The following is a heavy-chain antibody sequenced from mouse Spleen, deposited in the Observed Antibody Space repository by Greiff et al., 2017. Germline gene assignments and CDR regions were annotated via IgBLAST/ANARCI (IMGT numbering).Heavy chain of an antibody. CDR2: ISSGGSYT. D-gene: IGHD2-12*01. J-gene: IGHJ2*01. Sequence: EVKLVESGGGLVKPGGSLKLSCAASGFTFSSYAMSWVRQTPEKRLEWVATISSGGSYTYYPDSVKGRFTISRDNAKNTLYLQMSSLRSEDTAMYYCARQAYYKGYFDYWGQGTTLTVSS. CDR1: GFTFSSYA. V-gene: IGHV5-9-3*01. CDR3: ARQAYYKGYFDY.